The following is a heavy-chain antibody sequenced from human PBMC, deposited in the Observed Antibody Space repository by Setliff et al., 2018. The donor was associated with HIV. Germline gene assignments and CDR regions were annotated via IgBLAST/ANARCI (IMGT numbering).Heavy chain of an antibody. Sequence: SETLSLTCAVSGYSISSGYYWCWIRQPPGKGLEWIGSIYHSGSTYYNPSLKSRVTISLDTSKNQFSLKLSSVTAADTAVYYCARDIQAAGTGWFDPWGQGTLVTVSS. D-gene: IGHD6-13*01. CDR3: ARDIQAAGTGWFDP. V-gene: IGHV4-38-2*02. CDR2: IYHSGST. J-gene: IGHJ5*02. CDR1: GYSISSGYY.